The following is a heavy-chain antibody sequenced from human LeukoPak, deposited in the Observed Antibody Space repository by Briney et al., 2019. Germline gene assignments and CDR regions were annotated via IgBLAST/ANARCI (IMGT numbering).Heavy chain of an antibody. CDR1: VYTFTSYA. CDR2: INARNGNT. CDR3: ARVRGSGAAGFDY. Sequence: ASVKVSCKASVYTFTSYAMHCVRQAPGQPREWIGWINARNGNTKYSQKFQGRVTITRDTSASTAYMELSSLRSEDTAVYYCARVRGSGAAGFDYWGQGTLVTVSS. J-gene: IGHJ4*02. V-gene: IGHV1-3*01. D-gene: IGHD3-10*01.